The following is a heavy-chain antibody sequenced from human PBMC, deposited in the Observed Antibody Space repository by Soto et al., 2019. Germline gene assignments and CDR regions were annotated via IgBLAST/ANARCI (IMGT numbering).Heavy chain of an antibody. V-gene: IGHV2-5*02. CDR2: IYWGDQN. CDR1: GFSFTIYGGG. D-gene: IGHD2-2*01. J-gene: IGHJ6*04. Sequence: QITLKESGLTLLKPTQTLTRPCTFSGFSFTIYGGGVAGFRQAPGKAPEGLALIYWGDQNTFRSSLESRLTITKDTSKDQVVLTITNMDPVDTATYYCTKKGQYHDSSACGRDCYMDVWGKGTTVTVSS. CDR3: TKKGQYHDSSACGRDCYMDV.